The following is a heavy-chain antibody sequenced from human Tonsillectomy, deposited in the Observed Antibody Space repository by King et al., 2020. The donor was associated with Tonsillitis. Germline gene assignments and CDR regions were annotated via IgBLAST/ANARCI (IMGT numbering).Heavy chain of an antibody. CDR1: GYTFTGYY. Sequence: VQLVESGAEVKKPGASVKVSCKASGYTFTGYYMHWVRQAPGQGLEWMGWINPNSGGTNYAQKFQGRVTMTRDTSISPAYMELSRLRSDDTAVYYCATRGGDYYDSSGSFDYWGQGTLVTVSS. CDR3: ATRGGDYYDSSGSFDY. V-gene: IGHV1-2*02. D-gene: IGHD3-22*01. CDR2: INPNSGGT. J-gene: IGHJ4*02.